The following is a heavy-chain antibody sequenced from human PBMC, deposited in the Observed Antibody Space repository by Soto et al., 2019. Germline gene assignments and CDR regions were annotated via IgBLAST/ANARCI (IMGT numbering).Heavy chain of an antibody. D-gene: IGHD3-3*01. CDR1: GGSISSSSYY. Sequence: QLQLQESGPGLVKPSETLSLTCTVSGGSISSSSYYWGWIRQPPGKGLEWIGSIYYSGSTYYNPSLKSRVTISVDTSKTQFSLKLSSVTAADTAVYYCARRPVTIFGVVIIPKYYYYGMDVWGQGTTVTVSS. CDR2: IYYSGST. CDR3: ARRPVTIFGVVIIPKYYYYGMDV. J-gene: IGHJ6*02. V-gene: IGHV4-39*01.